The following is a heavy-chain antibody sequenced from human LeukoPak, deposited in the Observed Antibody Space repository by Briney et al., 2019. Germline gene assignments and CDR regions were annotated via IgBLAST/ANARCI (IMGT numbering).Heavy chain of an antibody. D-gene: IGHD3-10*01. J-gene: IGHJ4*02. Sequence: SKRLFLTWSDTGGSISSFYWGWIRKPQGKGLEWIGYIYYSGSTNYNPSLKSRVTISVDTSKNQFSLKLSSVTAADTAVYYCARGRGFATSKVDYWGQGTLVTVSS. CDR2: IYYSGST. V-gene: IGHV4-59*01. CDR3: ARGRGFATSKVDY. CDR1: GGSISSFY.